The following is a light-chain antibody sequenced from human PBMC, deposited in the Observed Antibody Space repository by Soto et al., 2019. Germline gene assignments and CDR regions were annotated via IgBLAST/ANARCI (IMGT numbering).Light chain of an antibody. J-gene: IGLJ2*01. V-gene: IGLV1-47*02. CDR3: ASWDDRLGAVI. Sequence: QSVLTQPPSASGPPAQRVFISCSGSSSNIGGTNYAYWYQQLPGAAPKLLMHSNNLRPSGVPERISGSKSGTSASLAISGLRSEDEAVYYCASWDDRLGAVIFGGGTKVTVL. CDR2: SNN. CDR1: SSNIGGTNY.